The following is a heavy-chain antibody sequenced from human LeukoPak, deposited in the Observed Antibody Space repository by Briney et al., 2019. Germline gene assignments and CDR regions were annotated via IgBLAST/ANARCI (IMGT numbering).Heavy chain of an antibody. V-gene: IGHV4-31*03. Sequence: TLSLTCTVSGGSVSSGAYFWTWIRQHPGMGLEWIGYISFSGRTQYNPSLKSRVSMSADTSQNQFSLNLTSVTVADTAVYYCARAGISGYLIEVWGQGA. CDR1: GGSVSSGAYF. CDR2: ISFSGRT. CDR3: ARAGISGYLIEV. D-gene: IGHD6-25*01. J-gene: IGHJ4*02.